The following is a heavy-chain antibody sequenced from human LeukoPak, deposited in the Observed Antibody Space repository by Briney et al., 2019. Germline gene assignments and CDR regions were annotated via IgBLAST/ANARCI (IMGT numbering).Heavy chain of an antibody. CDR1: GFTFSIYW. V-gene: IGHV3-7*05. Sequence: PGGSLRLSCEASGFTFSIYWMSWVRQAPGKGLEWVANIKRDGNEKFCVDSVKGRFTISRDDANNSLYLQMNGLRAEDTAVYYCARILAFSGSWGYFDYWGQGALVTVSS. CDR2: IKRDGNEK. CDR3: ARILAFSGSWGYFDY. J-gene: IGHJ4*02. D-gene: IGHD6-13*01.